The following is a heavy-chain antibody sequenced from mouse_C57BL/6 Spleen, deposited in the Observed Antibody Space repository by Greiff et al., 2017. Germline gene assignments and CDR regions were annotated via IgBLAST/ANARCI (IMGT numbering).Heavy chain of an antibody. D-gene: IGHD1-1*01. CDR2: IYPGSGST. V-gene: IGHV1-55*01. J-gene: IGHJ3*01. CDR1: GYTFTSYW. Sequence: QVQLQQPGAELVKPGASVKMSCKASGYTFTSYWITWVKQRPGQGLEWIGDIYPGSGSTNYNEKFKSKATVTVDTSSSTAYMQLSSLTSEDSAVYDCARDHYGSSYGFAYWGQGTLVTVSA. CDR3: ARDHYGSSYGFAY.